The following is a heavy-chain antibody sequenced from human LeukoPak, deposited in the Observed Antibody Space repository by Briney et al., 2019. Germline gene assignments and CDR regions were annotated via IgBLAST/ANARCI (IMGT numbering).Heavy chain of an antibody. CDR1: RFTFDDFA. CDR2: IRSNSESI. Sequence: GRSLRLSCAASRFTFDDFAMHWVRQAPGKGVEWVSGIRSNSESIGYADSVKGRFTISRDNARNSLYLQMNSLRVGDTAFYYCARERYTSSWGSFEDWGQGTLVTVSS. V-gene: IGHV3-9*01. J-gene: IGHJ4*02. D-gene: IGHD6-13*01. CDR3: ARERYTSSWGSFED.